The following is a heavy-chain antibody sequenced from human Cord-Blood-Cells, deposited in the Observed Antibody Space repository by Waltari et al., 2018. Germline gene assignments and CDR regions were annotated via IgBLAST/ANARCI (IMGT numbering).Heavy chain of an antibody. V-gene: IGHV1-18*04. Sequence: QVQLVQSGAEVKKPGASVKVSCKASGYTFTSYGINWVRQAPGQGLEWMGWISAYNGNTNYAQKLQGRVTKTTDPSTSTAYMGLRSLRSDDTAVYYCARGGRFGELLFNWFDPWGQGTLVTVSS. CDR1: GYTFTSYG. CDR2: ISAYNGNT. D-gene: IGHD3-10*01. CDR3: ARGGRFGELLFNWFDP. J-gene: IGHJ5*02.